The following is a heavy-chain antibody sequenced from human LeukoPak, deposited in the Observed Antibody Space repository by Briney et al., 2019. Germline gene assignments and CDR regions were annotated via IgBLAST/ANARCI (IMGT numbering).Heavy chain of an antibody. Sequence: GGSLRLSCAASGFTFSSYGMHWVRQAPGKGLEWVAVISYDGSNKYYADSVKGRFTISRDNSKNTLYLQMNSLRAEDTAVYYCAKDPVFVVVPAAMGNYWGQGTLVTVSS. V-gene: IGHV3-30*18. CDR2: ISYDGSNK. J-gene: IGHJ4*02. CDR1: GFTFSSYG. D-gene: IGHD2-2*01. CDR3: AKDPVFVVVPAAMGNY.